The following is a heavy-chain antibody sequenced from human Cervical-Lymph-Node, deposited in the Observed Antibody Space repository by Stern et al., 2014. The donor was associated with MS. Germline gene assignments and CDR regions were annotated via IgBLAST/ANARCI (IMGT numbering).Heavy chain of an antibody. D-gene: IGHD3-22*01. V-gene: IGHV5-51*01. Sequence: EVQLVESGAEVKKPGESLKISCRTSGYTFSNFWIGWVRKMPGKGLEWMGVIYPADSDTTYSPSFQGQVTISADESISTAYLQWRSLKASDTAMYYCVRRRDSAGYDTFDLWGQGTMLIVSS. CDR2: IYPADSDT. CDR3: VRRRDSAGYDTFDL. CDR1: GYTFSNFW. J-gene: IGHJ3*01.